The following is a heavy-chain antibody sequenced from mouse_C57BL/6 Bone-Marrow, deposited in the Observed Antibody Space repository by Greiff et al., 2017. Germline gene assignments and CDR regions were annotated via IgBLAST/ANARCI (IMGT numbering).Heavy chain of an antibody. Sequence: VQLQQSGAELARPGASVTLSCKASGYTFTSYGISWVKQRTGQGLEWIGEIYPRSGNTYYNEKFKGKATLTADKSSSTAYMELRSLTSEDSAVYFCAILEYYGSFLRDYWGQGTTLTVSS. CDR2: IYPRSGNT. V-gene: IGHV1-81*01. CDR3: AILEYYGSFLRDY. J-gene: IGHJ2*01. D-gene: IGHD1-1*01. CDR1: GYTFTSYG.